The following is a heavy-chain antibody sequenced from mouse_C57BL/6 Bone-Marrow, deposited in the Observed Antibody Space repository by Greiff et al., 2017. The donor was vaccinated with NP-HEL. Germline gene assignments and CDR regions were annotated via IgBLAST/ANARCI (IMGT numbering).Heavy chain of an antibody. V-gene: IGHV1-69*01. J-gene: IGHJ3*01. CDR1: GYTFTSYW. CDR2: IDPSDSYT. Sequence: QVQLQQPGAELVMPGASVKLSCKASGYTFTSYWMHWVKQRPGQGLEWIGEIDPSDSYTNYNQKFKGKFTLTVDKSSSTAYMQLSSLTSEESAVYYGARSDYYGSSYGFAYWGKGTLVTVSA. CDR3: ARSDYYGSSYGFAY. D-gene: IGHD1-1*01.